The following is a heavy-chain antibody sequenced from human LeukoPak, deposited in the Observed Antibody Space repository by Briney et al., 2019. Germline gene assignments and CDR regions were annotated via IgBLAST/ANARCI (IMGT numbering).Heavy chain of an antibody. CDR1: GFTFSSYG. J-gene: IGHJ4*02. CDR2: IWYDGSNK. Sequence: GRSLRLSCAASGFTFSSYGMHWVRQAPGQGLEWVALIWYDGSNKYYADSVKGRFTISRDNSKNTVYLQMNSLRAEDTAVYYCASRRGGIVGDYWGQGTLVTVSS. D-gene: IGHD2-15*01. CDR3: ASRRGGIVGDY. V-gene: IGHV3-33*01.